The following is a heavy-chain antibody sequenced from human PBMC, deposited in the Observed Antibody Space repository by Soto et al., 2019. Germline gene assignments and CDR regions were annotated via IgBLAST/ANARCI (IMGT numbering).Heavy chain of an antibody. CDR3: ARLASYGGNTLDY. CDR1: GFTFSDHY. D-gene: IGHD4-17*01. CDR2: SRNKAHSYTT. V-gene: IGHV3-72*01. Sequence: PGGSLRLSCAASGFTFSDHYMDWVRQAPGKGLEWVGRSRNKAHSYTTEYAASVKGRFTISRDDSKNSLYLQMNSLKTEDTAVYYCARLASYGGNTLDYWGQGTLVTVSS. J-gene: IGHJ4*02.